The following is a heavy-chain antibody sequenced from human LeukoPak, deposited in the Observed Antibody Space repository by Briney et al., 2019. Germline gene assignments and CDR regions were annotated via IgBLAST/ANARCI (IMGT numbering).Heavy chain of an antibody. V-gene: IGHV3-23*01. J-gene: IGHJ6*02. CDR3: AKQTYYYNAMGL. CDR2: ISGRGGST. Sequence: GGSLRLSCAASGFTFHNYAMSWVRQAPGKGLEWVSSISGRGGSTYYADSVEGRFTISRDNSKNTLYVQMNSLRAEDTAVYYCAKQTYYYNAMGLWGQGTTVTVS. CDR1: GFTFHNYA.